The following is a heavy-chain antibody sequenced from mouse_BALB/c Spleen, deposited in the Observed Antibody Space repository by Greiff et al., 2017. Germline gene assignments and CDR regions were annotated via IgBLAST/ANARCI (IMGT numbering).Heavy chain of an antibody. CDR3: ARRTTALDY. Sequence: QVQLQQPGAELVKPGASVKISCKASGYAFTNYWLGWVKQRPGHGLEWIGDIYPGSGNTYYNEKFKGKATLTADKSSSTAYMQLSSLTSEDSAVYFCARRTTALDYWGQGTTLTVSS. J-gene: IGHJ2*01. D-gene: IGHD1-2*01. CDR1: GYAFTNYW. V-gene: IGHV1-63*01. CDR2: IYPGSGNT.